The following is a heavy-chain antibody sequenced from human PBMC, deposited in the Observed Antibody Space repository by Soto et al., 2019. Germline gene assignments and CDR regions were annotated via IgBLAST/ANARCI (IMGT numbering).Heavy chain of an antibody. V-gene: IGHV1-18*01. CDR2: ISAYNGNT. Sequence: QVQLVQGGAEVKKPGASVKVSCKASGYTFTSYGISWVRQAPGQGLEWMGWISAYNGNTNYAQKLQGRVTMTTDTSTSTAYMELSSLRSDDTAVYYCARDYYGSGRLNAHNWFDPWGQGTLVTVSS. J-gene: IGHJ5*02. CDR3: ARDYYGSGRLNAHNWFDP. D-gene: IGHD3-10*01. CDR1: GYTFTSYG.